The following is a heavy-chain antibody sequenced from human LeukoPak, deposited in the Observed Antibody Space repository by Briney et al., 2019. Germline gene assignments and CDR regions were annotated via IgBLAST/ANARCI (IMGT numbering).Heavy chain of an antibody. CDR1: GFTVNSNY. CDR2: IYYDGSAK. D-gene: IGHD6-13*01. Sequence: GSLRLSCAASGFTVNSNYMTWVRQAPGKGLEWVAIIYYDGSAKFYADSVKGRFTISRDNSKNTVYLQMNSLRAEDTAVYYCATDRSLSWFDYWGQGTLVTVSS. V-gene: IGHV3-33*08. J-gene: IGHJ4*02. CDR3: ATDRSLSWFDY.